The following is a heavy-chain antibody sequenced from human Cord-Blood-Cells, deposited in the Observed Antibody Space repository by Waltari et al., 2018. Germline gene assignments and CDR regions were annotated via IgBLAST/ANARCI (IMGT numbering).Heavy chain of an antibody. D-gene: IGHD3-10*01. J-gene: IGHJ4*02. CDR2: INAGNGNT. CDR1: GSTFTSYA. CDR3: ARDGYYYGSGEGFDY. Sequence: QVQLVQSGAEVKKPGASVKVSCKASGSTFTSYAMHWVRQAPGQRLEWMGWINAGNGNTKYSQKSQGRVTITRDTAASTAYMELSSLRSEDTAVYYCARDGYYYGSGEGFDYWGQGTLVTVSS. V-gene: IGHV1-3*01.